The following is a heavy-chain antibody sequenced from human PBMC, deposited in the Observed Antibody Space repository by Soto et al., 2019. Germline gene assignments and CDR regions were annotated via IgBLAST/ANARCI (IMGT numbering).Heavy chain of an antibody. J-gene: IGHJ4*02. CDR1: GFTFSSYG. Sequence: GGSLRLSCAASGFTFSSYGMHWVRQAPGKGLEWVAVISYDGSNKYYADSVKGRFTISRDNSKNTLYLQMNSLRAEDTAVYYCAKVPTFGGVMFPYYFDYWGQGTLVTSPQ. V-gene: IGHV3-30*18. CDR3: AKVPTFGGVMFPYYFDY. D-gene: IGHD3-16*01. CDR2: ISYDGSNK.